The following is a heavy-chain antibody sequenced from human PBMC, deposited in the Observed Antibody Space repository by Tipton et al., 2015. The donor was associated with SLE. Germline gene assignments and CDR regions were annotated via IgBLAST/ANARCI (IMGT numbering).Heavy chain of an antibody. V-gene: IGHV3-21*01. Sequence: SLRLSCAASGFTFSSHSMNWVRQAPGKGLEWVSSITTTSTSIYYAFSVKGRFTISRDNARNSLFLQMNSLRAEDTAIYYCARVRRHGYNYGAFGIWGQGTMVTVSS. D-gene: IGHD5-24*01. CDR3: ARVRRHGYNYGAFGI. J-gene: IGHJ3*02. CDR1: GFTFSSHS. CDR2: ITTTSTSI.